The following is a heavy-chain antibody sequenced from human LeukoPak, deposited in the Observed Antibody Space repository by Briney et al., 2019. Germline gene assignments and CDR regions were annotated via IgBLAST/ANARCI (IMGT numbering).Heavy chain of an antibody. CDR3: AKGSGTRAFDI. CDR2: ISGSGGGT. Sequence: LTGGSLRPSCAASGFTFSSYPMSWVRQAPGKGLEWVSGISGSGGGTFYPESVKGRFIISRDNSKNTLYLQMNSLRAEDTAVYYCAKGSGTRAFDIWGQGTMVTVSS. J-gene: IGHJ3*02. V-gene: IGHV3-23*01. CDR1: GFTFSSYP. D-gene: IGHD3-10*01.